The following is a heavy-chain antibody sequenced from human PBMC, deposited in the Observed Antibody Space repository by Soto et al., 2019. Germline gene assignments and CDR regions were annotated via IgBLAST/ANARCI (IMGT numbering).Heavy chain of an antibody. D-gene: IGHD1-26*01. CDR3: ARDPTGVVGATDAFDI. CDR2: IIPIFGTA. CDR1: GGTFSSYA. Sequence: ASVKDSCKASGGTFSSYAISWVRQAPGQGLEWMGGIIPIFGTANYARKFQGRVTITADESTSTAYMELSSLRSEDTAVYYCARDPTGVVGATDAFDIWGQGTMVTVSS. J-gene: IGHJ3*02. V-gene: IGHV1-69*13.